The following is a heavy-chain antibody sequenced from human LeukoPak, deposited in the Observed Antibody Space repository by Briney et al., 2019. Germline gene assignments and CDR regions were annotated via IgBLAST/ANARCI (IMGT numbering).Heavy chain of an antibody. D-gene: IGHD2-15*01. J-gene: IGHJ5*02. CDR1: GGSFSGYY. Sequence: SETLSLTCAVYGGSFSGYYWSWIRQPPGKGLEWIGEINHSGSTNYNPSLKSRVTISVDTSKNQFSLRLTSVTAADTAVYFCARQARDCIGGICYNWFDPWGQGTLVTVSS. V-gene: IGHV4-34*01. CDR3: ARQARDCIGGICYNWFDP. CDR2: INHSGST.